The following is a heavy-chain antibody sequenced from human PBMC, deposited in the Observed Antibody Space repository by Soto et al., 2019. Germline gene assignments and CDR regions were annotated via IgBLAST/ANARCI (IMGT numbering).Heavy chain of an antibody. J-gene: IGHJ6*04. D-gene: IGHD6-6*01. CDR2: ISSSSSYI. V-gene: IGHV3-21*01. CDR1: GLTFSSYS. Sequence: GGSLRLSCLASGLTFSSYSMNWVRQAPGKGLEWVSSISSSSSYIYYADSVRGRFTISRDNAKNSLYLQMNSLRAEDTAVYYCARKYSSSEYYDYGMDVWGKGTTGIVSS. CDR3: ARKYSSSEYYDYGMDV.